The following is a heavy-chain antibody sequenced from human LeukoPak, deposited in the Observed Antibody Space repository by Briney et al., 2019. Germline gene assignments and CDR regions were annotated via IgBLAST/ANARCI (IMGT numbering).Heavy chain of an antibody. CDR3: ARETTYSSSWYWVFDY. V-gene: IGHV3-9*01. J-gene: IGHJ4*02. D-gene: IGHD6-13*01. CDR2: ISWNSGSI. CDR1: GFTFDDYA. Sequence: PGGSLRLSCAASGFTFDDYAMHWVRQAPGKGLEWVSGISWNSGSIGYADSVKGRFTISRDNAKNSLYLQMNSLRAEDTAVYYCARETTYSSSWYWVFDYWGQGTLVTVSS.